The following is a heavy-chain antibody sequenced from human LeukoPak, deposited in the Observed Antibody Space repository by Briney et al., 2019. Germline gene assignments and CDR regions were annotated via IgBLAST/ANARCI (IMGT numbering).Heavy chain of an antibody. D-gene: IGHD2-2*02. CDR3: ARGTCSSGSCYKALNS. CDR2: IHTAGDT. Sequence: PGGSLRLSCAASGFTFNNYDMHWVRQATGKGLEWVSAIHTAGDTYYSGSVKGRFTISRENAKNSLFLQMNNLRAGDTAVYYCARGTCSSGSCYKALNSWGQGTLATVSS. V-gene: IGHV3-13*04. CDR1: GFTFNNYD. J-gene: IGHJ4*02.